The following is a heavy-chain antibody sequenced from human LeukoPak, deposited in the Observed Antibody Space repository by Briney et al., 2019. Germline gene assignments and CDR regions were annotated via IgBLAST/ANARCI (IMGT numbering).Heavy chain of an antibody. J-gene: IGHJ2*01. CDR1: GGSFSGYY. Sequence: SETLSLTCAVYGGSFSGYYWSWIRQPPGKGLEWIGEINHSGSTNYNPSLKSRVTISVDTSKNQFSLKLSSVTAADTAVYYCARSSRDRIAARPGRYFELWGRGTLVTVSS. CDR3: ARSSRDRIAARPGRYFEL. CDR2: INHSGST. D-gene: IGHD6-6*01. V-gene: IGHV4-34*01.